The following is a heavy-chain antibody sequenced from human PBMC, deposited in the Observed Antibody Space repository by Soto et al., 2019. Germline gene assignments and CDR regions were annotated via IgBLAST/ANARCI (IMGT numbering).Heavy chain of an antibody. D-gene: IGHD3-22*01. J-gene: IGHJ3*02. CDR3: ARAPYYYDSSGYRGDVYAFDI. V-gene: IGHV3-33*01. CDR2: IWYDGSNK. CDR1: GFTFSSYG. Sequence: QVQLVESGGGVVQPGRSLRLSCAASGFTFSSYGMHWVRQAPGKGLEWVAVIWYDGSNKYYADSVKGRFTISRDNSKNTRYLQMNSLRAEGTAVYYCARAPYYYDSSGYRGDVYAFDIWGQGTMVTVSS.